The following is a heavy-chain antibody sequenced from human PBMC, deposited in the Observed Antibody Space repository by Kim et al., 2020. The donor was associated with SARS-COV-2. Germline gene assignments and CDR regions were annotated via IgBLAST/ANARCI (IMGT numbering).Heavy chain of an antibody. CDR3: ARDFNGDYYFDY. J-gene: IGHJ4*02. D-gene: IGHD4-17*01. V-gene: IGHV3-53*01. Sequence: SADAVKGRFTISRDNSKNTLYLQMNSLRAEDTAVYYCARDFNGDYYFDYWGQGTLVTVSS.